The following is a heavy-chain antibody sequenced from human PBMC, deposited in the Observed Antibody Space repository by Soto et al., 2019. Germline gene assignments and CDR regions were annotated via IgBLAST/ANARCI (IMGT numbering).Heavy chain of an antibody. CDR2: ISGSGGTP. D-gene: IGHD3-22*01. V-gene: IGHV3-23*01. Sequence: EVQLLESGGNLVQPGGSLRLSCAASGFTFSAYAMSWVRQAPGKGLEWVSSISGSGGTPYYTGSVKGRFTISRDNSKNTLYLQMNSLSAEDTAVYYCAKQIKGITMIRVLDYWGQGTLVTVSS. CDR3: AKQIKGITMIRVLDY. J-gene: IGHJ4*02. CDR1: GFTFSAYA.